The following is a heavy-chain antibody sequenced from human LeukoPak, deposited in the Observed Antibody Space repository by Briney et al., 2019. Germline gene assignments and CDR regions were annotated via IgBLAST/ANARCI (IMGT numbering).Heavy chain of an antibody. CDR1: GGSFSGYY. Sequence: SETLSLTCAVYGGSFSGYYWSWIRQPPGKGLEWIGEIKHSGSTNYNPSLKSRVTISVDTSKNQFSLKLSSVTAADTAVYFCARVAVSGDNWGQGTLVTVSS. V-gene: IGHV4-34*01. CDR2: IKHSGST. J-gene: IGHJ4*02. CDR3: ARVAVSGDN. D-gene: IGHD6-19*01.